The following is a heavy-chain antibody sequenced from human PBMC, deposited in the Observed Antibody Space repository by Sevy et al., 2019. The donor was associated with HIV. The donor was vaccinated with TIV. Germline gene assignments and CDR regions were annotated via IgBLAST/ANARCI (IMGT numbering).Heavy chain of an antibody. CDR3: AAGSTSYDFWSGYYHPSDFDY. D-gene: IGHD3-3*01. V-gene: IGHV1-58*01. CDR2: IVVGSGNT. CDR1: GFTFTSSA. J-gene: IGHJ4*02. Sequence: ASVKVSCKASGFTFTSSAVQWVRQARGQRLEWIGWIVVGSGNTNYAQKFQERVTITRDMSTSTAYMEQGSLKTEDTAVYYCAAGSTSYDFWSGYYHPSDFDYWGQGTMVTVSS.